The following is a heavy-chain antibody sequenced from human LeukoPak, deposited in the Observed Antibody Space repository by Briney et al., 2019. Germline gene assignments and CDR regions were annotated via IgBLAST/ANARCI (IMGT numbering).Heavy chain of an antibody. D-gene: IGHD3-3*01. J-gene: IGHJ4*02. CDR2: INNSGST. CDR3: ARGRDFWSGYGFDY. Sequence: SETLSLTCAVYGGSFSGYCWSWIRQPPGKGLEWIGEINNSGSTNYNPSLKSRVTISVDTSKNQFSLRLSSVTAADTAVYYCARGRDFWSGYGFDYWGQGTLVTVSS. V-gene: IGHV4-34*01. CDR1: GGSFSGYC.